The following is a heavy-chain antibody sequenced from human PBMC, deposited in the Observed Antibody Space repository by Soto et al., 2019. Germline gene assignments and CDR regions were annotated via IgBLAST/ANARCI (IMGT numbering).Heavy chain of an antibody. D-gene: IGHD2-2*01. J-gene: IGHJ5*02. Sequence: GGSLRLSCAAAGCTFNNAWMSWVRPAPGKGLEWVGRIKSKTDGGTTDYAAPVKGRFTISRDDSKNTVYLQMNSLKTEDTAVYYCTTAIVVPRFDPWGQGTLVTVSS. CDR2: IKSKTDGGTT. CDR1: GCTFNNAW. CDR3: TTAIVVPRFDP. V-gene: IGHV3-15*01.